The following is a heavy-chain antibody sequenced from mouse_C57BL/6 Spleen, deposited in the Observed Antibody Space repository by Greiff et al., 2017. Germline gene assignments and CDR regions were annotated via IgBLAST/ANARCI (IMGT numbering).Heavy chain of an antibody. CDR2: IYPSASET. CDR1: GYTFTSYW. CDR3: ARKEGKLTFAY. J-gene: IGHJ3*01. Sequence: QVQLKQPGAELVRPGSSVKLSCKASGYTFTSYWMDWVKQRPGQGLEWIGNIYPSASETHYNQKFKDKATLTVDKSSSTAYLQLSSLTYEDAAVYYCARKEGKLTFAYWGQGTLVTVSA. V-gene: IGHV1-61*01.